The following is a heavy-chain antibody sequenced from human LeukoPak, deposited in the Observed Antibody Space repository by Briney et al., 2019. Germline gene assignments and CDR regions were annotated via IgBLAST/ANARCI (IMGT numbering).Heavy chain of an antibody. J-gene: IGHJ6*04. D-gene: IGHD6-19*01. CDR2: ICSSSSTI. CDR3: ARVQHLSIAVAGTIHYYYYYGMDV. Sequence: HSGGSLRLSCAASGFTFSSFRMNCLRHPPEKGLEWGAYICSSSSTIYYADSVKGRFTISRDNAKESLSSQMHSLRDEDTAVYYCARVQHLSIAVAGTIHYYYYYGMDVWGKGTTVT. CDR1: GFTFSSFR. V-gene: IGHV3-48*02.